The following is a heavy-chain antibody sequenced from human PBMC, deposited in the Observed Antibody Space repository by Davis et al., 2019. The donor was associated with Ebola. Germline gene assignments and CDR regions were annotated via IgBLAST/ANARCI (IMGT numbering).Heavy chain of an antibody. CDR3: ARVKQLWYYGMDV. Sequence: MPGGSLRLSCAASGFTFSSYWMSWVRQAPGKGLEWIGYIYYSGSTNYNPSLKSRVTISVDTSKNQFSLKLSSVTAADTAVYYCARVKQLWYYGMDVWGQGTTVTVSS. CDR2: IYYSGST. D-gene: IGHD6-13*01. V-gene: IGHV4-59*01. CDR1: GFTFSSYW. J-gene: IGHJ6*02.